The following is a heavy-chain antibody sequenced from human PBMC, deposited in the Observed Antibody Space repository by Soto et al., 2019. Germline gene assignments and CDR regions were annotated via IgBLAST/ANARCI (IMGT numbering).Heavy chain of an antibody. J-gene: IGHJ3*01. CDR3: AAAGAGTFDR. CDR2: IRGNGDGT. CDR1: GYTFSNYA. D-gene: IGHD3-10*01. Sequence: VQLLESGGGLVPPGGSLRLSCAASGYTFSNYAMSWVRQAPGKGLEWVSTIRGNGDGTYYADSVKGRFTISRDNSKNTLPLQMNSLRVEDTALYYCAAAGAGTFDRWGQGTMVTVSS. V-gene: IGHV3-23*01.